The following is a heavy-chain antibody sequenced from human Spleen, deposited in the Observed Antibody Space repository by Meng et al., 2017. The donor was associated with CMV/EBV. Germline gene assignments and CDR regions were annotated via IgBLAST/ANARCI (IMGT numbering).Heavy chain of an antibody. Sequence: SETLSLTCTVSGYSISSGYYWGWIRQPPGKGLEWIGYIYYSGSTNYNPSLKSRVTISVDTSKNQFSLKLSSVTAADTAVYYCARGRIAAAGISWFDPWGQGTLVTVSS. CDR2: IYYSGST. D-gene: IGHD6-13*01. J-gene: IGHJ5*02. CDR3: ARGRIAAAGISWFDP. CDR1: GYSISSGYY. V-gene: IGHV4-61*01.